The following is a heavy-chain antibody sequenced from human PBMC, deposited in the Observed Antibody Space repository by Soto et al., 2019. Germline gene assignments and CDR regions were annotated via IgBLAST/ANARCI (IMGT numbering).Heavy chain of an antibody. CDR3: ARDQHNWNHVGDAFDI. D-gene: IGHD1-20*01. CDR2: IWYDGSNK. CDR1: GFTFSSYG. Sequence: GGSLRLSCAASGFTFSSYGMHWVRQAPGKGLEWVAVIWYDGSNKYYADSVKGRFTISRDNSKNTLYLQMNSLRAEDTAVYYCARDQHNWNHVGDAFDIWGQGTMVTVSS. J-gene: IGHJ3*02. V-gene: IGHV3-33*01.